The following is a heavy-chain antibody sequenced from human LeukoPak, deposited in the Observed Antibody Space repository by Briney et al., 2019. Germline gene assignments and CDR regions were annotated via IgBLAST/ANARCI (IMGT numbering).Heavy chain of an antibody. D-gene: IGHD4-11*01. Sequence: PSETLSLTCTVSGGSISSSSYYWGWVRQPPGKGLEWIGSIYYSGSTYYNPSLKSRVTISVDTSKIQFSLKLSSVTAADTAVYYCARRNAALNWFDPWGQGTLVTVSS. CDR2: IYYSGST. CDR1: GGSISSSSYY. V-gene: IGHV4-39*01. J-gene: IGHJ5*02. CDR3: ARRNAALNWFDP.